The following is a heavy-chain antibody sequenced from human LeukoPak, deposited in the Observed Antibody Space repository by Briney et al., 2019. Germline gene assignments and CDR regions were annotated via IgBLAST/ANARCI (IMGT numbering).Heavy chain of an antibody. J-gene: IGHJ5*02. Sequence: ASVKVSCKASGYTFTSYYMHWVRQAPGQGLEWMGIINPSGGSTSYAQKFQGRVTMTRDTSTSTVYMELSSLRSEDTAVYYCASYYYDSSDHPFFDPWGQGTLVTVSS. D-gene: IGHD3-22*01. CDR2: INPSGGST. CDR1: GYTFTSYY. CDR3: ASYYYDSSDHPFFDP. V-gene: IGHV1-46*01.